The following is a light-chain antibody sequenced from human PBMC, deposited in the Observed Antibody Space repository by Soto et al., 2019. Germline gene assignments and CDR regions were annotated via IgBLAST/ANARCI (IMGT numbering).Light chain of an antibody. CDR2: GAS. Sequence: EIVMTQSPATLSVSPGGRATLSCRASQSISDTLAWYQQKPGQAPRLLIHGASTRAPGFPDRFSGSGSETDFTLTISRLEPEDFALYYCQQYGSSAPITFGQGTRLEIK. V-gene: IGKV3-20*01. J-gene: IGKJ5*01. CDR3: QQYGSSAPIT. CDR1: QSISDT.